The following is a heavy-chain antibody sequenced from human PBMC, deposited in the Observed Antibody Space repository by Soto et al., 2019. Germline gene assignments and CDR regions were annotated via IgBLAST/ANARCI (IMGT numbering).Heavy chain of an antibody. J-gene: IGHJ1*01. V-gene: IGHV3-23*01. Sequence: TGGSLRLSCAASGFTFSSYAMSWVRQAPGKGLEWVSAISGSGGSTYYADSVKGRFTISRDNSKNTLYLQMNSLRAEDTAVYYCATDYGGIQGYFQHWGQGTLVTVSS. CDR3: ATDYGGIQGYFQH. D-gene: IGHD4-17*01. CDR1: GFTFSSYA. CDR2: ISGSGGST.